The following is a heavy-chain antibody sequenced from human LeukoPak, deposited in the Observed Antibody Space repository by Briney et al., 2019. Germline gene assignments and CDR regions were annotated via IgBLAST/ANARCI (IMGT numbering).Heavy chain of an antibody. CDR2: INWNGGST. J-gene: IGHJ4*02. CDR3: ARDGNYDYVWGSYRSPPWDY. Sequence: GGPLRLSCAASGFTFDDYGMSWVRQAPGKGLEWVSGINWNGGSTGYADSVKGRFTISRDNAKNSLYLQMNSLRAEDTALYYCARDGNYDYVWGSYRSPPWDYWGQGTLVTVSS. D-gene: IGHD3-16*02. CDR1: GFTFDDYG. V-gene: IGHV3-20*04.